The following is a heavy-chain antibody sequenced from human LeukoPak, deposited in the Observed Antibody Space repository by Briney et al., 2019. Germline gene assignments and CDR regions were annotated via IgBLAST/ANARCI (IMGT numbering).Heavy chain of an antibody. CDR1: GFTFSSYA. Sequence: GRSLRLSCAASGFTFSSYAMHWVRQAPGKGLEWVAVISYDGSNKYYADSVKGRFTISRDNSKNTLYLQMNSLRAEDTAEYYCARDRYYYDSSGYRFDYWGQGTLVTVSS. J-gene: IGHJ4*02. CDR2: ISYDGSNK. D-gene: IGHD3-22*01. CDR3: ARDRYYYDSSGYRFDY. V-gene: IGHV3-30*04.